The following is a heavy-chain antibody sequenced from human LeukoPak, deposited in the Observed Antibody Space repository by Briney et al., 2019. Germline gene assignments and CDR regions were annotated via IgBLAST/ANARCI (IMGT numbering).Heavy chain of an antibody. CDR2: ISSSSTCI. D-gene: IGHD3-9*01. CDR3: AKGVRYFDY. CDR1: GFTFSSYT. J-gene: IGHJ4*02. V-gene: IGHV3-21*01. Sequence: GGSLRLSCAASGFTFSSYTMNWVRQAPGKGLEWVSSISSSSTCIYYADSVKGRFTISRDNAKNSLYLQMNSLRAEDTAVYYCAKGVRYFDYWGQGTLVTVSS.